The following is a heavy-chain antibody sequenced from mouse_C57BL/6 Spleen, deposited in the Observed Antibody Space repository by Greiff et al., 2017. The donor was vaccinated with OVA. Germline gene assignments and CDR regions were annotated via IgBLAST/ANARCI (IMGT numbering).Heavy chain of an antibody. CDR1: GYTFTNYW. CDR2: IYPGGGYT. V-gene: IGHV1-63*01. D-gene: IGHD2-3*01. J-gene: IGHJ1*03. CDR3: AGEGDYDGYSYWYFDV. Sequence: QVQLQQSGAELVRPGTSVKMSCKASGYTFTNYWIGWAKQRPGHGLEWIGDIYPGGGYTNYNEKFKGKATLTADKSSSTAYMQFSSLTSEDSAIYYCAGEGDYDGYSYWYFDVWGTGTTVTVSS.